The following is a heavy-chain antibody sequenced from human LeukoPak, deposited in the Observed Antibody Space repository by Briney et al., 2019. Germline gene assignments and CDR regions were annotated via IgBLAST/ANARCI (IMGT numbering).Heavy chain of an antibody. CDR2: ISGSGGST. V-gene: IGHV3-23*01. J-gene: IGHJ6*03. CDR1: GFIFSTYA. D-gene: IGHD4-17*01. CDR3: AKGTTVTTAPPWYYMDV. Sequence: PGVSLRLSCAASGFIFSTYAMSWVRQAPGKGLEWVSVISGSGGSTYDADSVKGRFIISRDNSKNTLYLQMNSLRAEDTAVYYCAKGTTVTTAPPWYYMDVWGKGTTVTVSS.